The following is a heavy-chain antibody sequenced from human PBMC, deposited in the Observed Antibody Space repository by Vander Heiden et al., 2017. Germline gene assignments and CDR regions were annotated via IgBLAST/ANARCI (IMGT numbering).Heavy chain of an antibody. V-gene: IGHV3-30-3*01. CDR3: ARDAYYDSSGYRPYGMDV. D-gene: IGHD3-22*01. CDR2: ISYDGSNK. Sequence: QVQLVESGGGVVQPGRSLRLSWAASGLTFSSYAMHWVRQAPGKGLEWVAVISYDGSNKYYADSVKGRFTISRDNSKNTLYLQMNSLRAEDTAVYYCARDAYYDSSGYRPYGMDVWGQGTTVTVSS. CDR1: GLTFSSYA. J-gene: IGHJ6*02.